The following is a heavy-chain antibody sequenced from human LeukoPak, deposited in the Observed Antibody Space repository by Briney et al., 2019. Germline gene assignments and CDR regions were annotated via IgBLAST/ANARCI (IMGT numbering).Heavy chain of an antibody. J-gene: IGHJ6*03. CDR2: IKQDGSEK. Sequence: GGSLRLSCAASGFTLSSYWMSWVRQAPGKGLEWVANIKQDGSEKYYVDSVKGRFTISRDNAKNSLYLQMNSLRAEDTAVYYCAKDGGDCSSTSCYRTGYYYYMDVWGKGTMVTVSS. D-gene: IGHD2-2*02. V-gene: IGHV3-7*03. CDR3: AKDGGDCSSTSCYRTGYYYYMDV. CDR1: GFTLSSYW.